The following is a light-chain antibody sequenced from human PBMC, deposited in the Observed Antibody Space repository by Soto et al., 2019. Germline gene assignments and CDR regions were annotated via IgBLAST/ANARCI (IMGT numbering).Light chain of an antibody. CDR3: MHATQPYT. V-gene: IGKV2-24*01. J-gene: IGKJ2*01. Sequence: DFVMTQTPLSSPVTLGQPASISCRSSQSLVHSDGNSYLSWLHQRPGQPPRLLIYMISNRFSGVPDRLSGSGAGTDFTLKISRVEPEDVRVYYCMHATQPYTFGQGTKPEIK. CDR2: MIS. CDR1: QSLVHSDGNSY.